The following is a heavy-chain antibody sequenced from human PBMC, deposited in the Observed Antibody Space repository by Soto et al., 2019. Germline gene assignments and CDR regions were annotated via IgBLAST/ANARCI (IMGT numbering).Heavy chain of an antibody. CDR2: SSIYNDNT. CDR3: ARRKDSYASSTYFFFDP. CDR1: GYPFNSYN. J-gene: IGHJ5*02. D-gene: IGHD3-22*01. V-gene: IGHV1-18*01. Sequence: QIQLVQSGAEVKKPGASVKVSCKTSGYPFNSYNIDWVRQAPGQGFEWEGWSSIYNDNTDYAQKFQGRVTMTKDTSTSTAYMELRSLRSDDTAVYYYARRKDSYASSTYFFFDPWGQGTLVTVSS.